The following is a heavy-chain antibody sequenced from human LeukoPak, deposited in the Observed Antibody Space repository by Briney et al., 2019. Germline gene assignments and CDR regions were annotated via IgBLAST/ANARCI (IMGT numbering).Heavy chain of an antibody. D-gene: IGHD6-6*01. Sequence: SGPALVKPTQTLTLTCTLSGFSLSTSGMCVSWIRQPPGKALEWLARIDWDDDKYYSTSLKTRLTISKDTSKNQVVLTMTNMDPVDTATYYCARELAPEDYYYMDVWGKGTTVTVSS. CDR1: GFSLSTSGMC. J-gene: IGHJ6*03. CDR2: IDWDDDK. V-gene: IGHV2-70*11. CDR3: ARELAPEDYYYMDV.